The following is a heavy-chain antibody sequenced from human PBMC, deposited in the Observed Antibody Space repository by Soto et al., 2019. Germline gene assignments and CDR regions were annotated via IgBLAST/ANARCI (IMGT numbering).Heavy chain of an antibody. CDR3: ARGGTGTTIRWFDP. Sequence: PSETMSHTCAFYGWSFSCYYLILLRPPPGKGLEWIGEINHSGSTNYNPSLKSRVTISVDTSKNQFSLKLSSVTAADTAVYYCARGGTGTTIRWFDPWGQGTLVTVSS. CDR1: GWSFSCYY. D-gene: IGHD1-7*01. V-gene: IGHV4-34*01. CDR2: INHSGST. J-gene: IGHJ5*02.